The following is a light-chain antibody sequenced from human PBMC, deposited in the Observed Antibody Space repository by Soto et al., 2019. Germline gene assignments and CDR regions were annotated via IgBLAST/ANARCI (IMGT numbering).Light chain of an antibody. V-gene: IGKV1-5*01. CDR1: QSISRW. CDR3: QQYNTYST. Sequence: DIQMTQSPSTLPASVGDRVTITFRASQSISRWLAWYQQKPGKAPQALIYDASSLKSGVPSRFSGNGSGTEFTLTISSLQPDDFATYYCQQYNTYSTFGQGTRLEIK. J-gene: IGKJ5*01. CDR2: DAS.